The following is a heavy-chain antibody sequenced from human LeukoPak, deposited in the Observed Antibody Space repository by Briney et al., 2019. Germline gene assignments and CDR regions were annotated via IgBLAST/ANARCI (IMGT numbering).Heavy chain of an antibody. V-gene: IGHV1-18*04. J-gene: IGHJ4*02. CDR1: GYTFTSYG. Sequence: GASVKVSCQASGYTFTSYGISWVRQDPGQGLEWLGWISAYNGNANYAQNLQGRVTMTTDTSTSTAYMELRSLRSDDTAVYYCVRYFDWPRPFDYWGQGTLVTVSS. CDR3: VRYFDWPRPFDY. CDR2: ISAYNGNA. D-gene: IGHD3-9*01.